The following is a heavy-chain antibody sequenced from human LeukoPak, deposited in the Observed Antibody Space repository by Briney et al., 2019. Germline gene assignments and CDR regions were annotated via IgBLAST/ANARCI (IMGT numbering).Heavy chain of an antibody. Sequence: GGSLRLSCEGSAFIFSGHWMSWVRQAPGKGLEWVANINEDGSEKNYVDSVKGRFTISRDNAKNSLYLEMNSLTAEDTAVYYCANYYDSSGYYALDMWGQGTMVTVSP. V-gene: IGHV3-7*01. CDR2: INEDGSEK. CDR1: AFIFSGHW. J-gene: IGHJ3*02. D-gene: IGHD3-22*01. CDR3: ANYYDSSGYYALDM.